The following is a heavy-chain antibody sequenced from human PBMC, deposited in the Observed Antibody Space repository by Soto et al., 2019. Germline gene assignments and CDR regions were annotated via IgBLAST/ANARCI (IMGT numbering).Heavy chain of an antibody. Sequence: ASVKVSCKASGYTFTSYAMHWVRQAPGQRLEWMGWINAGNGNTKYSQKFQGRVTITRDTSASTAYMELSSLRSEDTAVYYCARAENNVIGEINDFDYWGQGTLVTVSS. D-gene: IGHD3-16*02. V-gene: IGHV1-3*01. J-gene: IGHJ4*02. CDR2: INAGNGNT. CDR1: GYTFTSYA. CDR3: ARAENNVIGEINDFDY.